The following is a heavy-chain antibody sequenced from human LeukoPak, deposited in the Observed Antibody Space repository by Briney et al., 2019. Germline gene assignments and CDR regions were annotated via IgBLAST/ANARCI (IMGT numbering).Heavy chain of an antibody. CDR1: GFTFSSYA. Sequence: PGGSLRLSCAASGFTFSSYAMSWVRQAPAKGLEWVSAISGSGGSTYYADSVKGRFTISRDNSKNTLYLQMNSLRAEDTAVYYCAHISSSWPDYWGQGTLVTVSS. CDR3: AHISSSWPDY. CDR2: ISGSGGST. J-gene: IGHJ4*02. D-gene: IGHD6-13*01. V-gene: IGHV3-23*01.